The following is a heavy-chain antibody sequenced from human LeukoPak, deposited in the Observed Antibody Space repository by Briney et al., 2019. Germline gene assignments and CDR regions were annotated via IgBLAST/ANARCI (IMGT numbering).Heavy chain of an antibody. CDR1: GFTFRNYG. CDR3: ARVITVVSARMAFDY. CDR2: VRYDGSIH. V-gene: IGHV3-30*02. J-gene: IGHJ4*02. Sequence: GGSLRLSCIASGFTFRNYGMHWVRQAPGKGLEWVASVRYDGSIHNYVDSVKGRFTISRENSKNTLFLQMDSLRTEDTAVYYCARVITVVSARMAFDYWGQGTLVAVSS. D-gene: IGHD2-15*01.